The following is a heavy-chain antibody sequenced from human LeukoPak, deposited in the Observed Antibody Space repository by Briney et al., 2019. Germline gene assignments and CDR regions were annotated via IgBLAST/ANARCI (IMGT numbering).Heavy chain of an antibody. J-gene: IGHJ3*02. Sequence: SETLSLTCTVSGGSISSYYWSWIRQPAGKGLEWIGRIYTSGSTNYNPSLKSRVTISVDTSKNQFSLKLSSVTAADTAVYYCARENSSGYYFPDAFDIWGQGTMVTVSS. CDR2: IYTSGST. CDR3: ARENSSGYYFPDAFDI. CDR1: GGSISSYY. V-gene: IGHV4-4*07. D-gene: IGHD3-22*01.